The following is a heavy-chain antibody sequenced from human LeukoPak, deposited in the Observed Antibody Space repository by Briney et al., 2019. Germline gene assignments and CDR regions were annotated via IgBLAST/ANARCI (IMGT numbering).Heavy chain of an antibody. D-gene: IGHD3-10*01. CDR3: AKIPYGSGLPNNWFDP. Sequence: HPGGSLRLSCAASGFAFSSYAMSWVRQAPGKGLEWVSAISGSGGSTYYADSVKGRFTISRDNSKNTLYLQMNSLRAEDTAVYYCAKIPYGSGLPNNWFDPWGQGTLVTVSS. V-gene: IGHV3-23*01. J-gene: IGHJ5*02. CDR1: GFAFSSYA. CDR2: ISGSGGST.